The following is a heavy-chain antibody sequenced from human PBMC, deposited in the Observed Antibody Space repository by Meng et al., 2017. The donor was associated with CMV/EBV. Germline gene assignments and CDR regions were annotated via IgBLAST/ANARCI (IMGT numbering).Heavy chain of an antibody. Sequence: QRQESVPCLVKPSQTLSLTCTVSGGSISIGDYYWSWIRQPPGKGLEWIGYIYYSGSTYYNPSLKSRVTISVDTSKNQFSLKLSSVTAADTAVYYCARVYCSGGSCYGNWFDPWGQGTLVTVSS. J-gene: IGHJ5*02. CDR2: IYYSGST. CDR3: ARVYCSGGSCYGNWFDP. CDR1: GGSISIGDYY. D-gene: IGHD2-15*01. V-gene: IGHV4-30-4*08.